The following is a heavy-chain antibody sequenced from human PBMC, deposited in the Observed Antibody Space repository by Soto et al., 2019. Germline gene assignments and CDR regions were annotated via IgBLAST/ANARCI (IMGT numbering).Heavy chain of an antibody. D-gene: IGHD3-22*01. CDR2: IYYTGTI. Sequence: SETLSLTCIVSGGSITSYYWSWIRQPPGKGLEWIGYIYYTGTINYNPSLKSRVTISVDTSKNQFSLNLRSVTAADTAVYYCARRNTMIDYWGQGILVTVSS. J-gene: IGHJ4*02. CDR1: GGSITSYY. CDR3: ARRNTMIDY. V-gene: IGHV4-59*08.